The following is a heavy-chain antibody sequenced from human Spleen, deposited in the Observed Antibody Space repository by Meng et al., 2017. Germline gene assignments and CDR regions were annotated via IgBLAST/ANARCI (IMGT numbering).Heavy chain of an antibody. CDR2: SHHSGST. D-gene: IGHD4-17*01. Sequence: QLQLQESGSGLVRPSGTLSLTCGVSGVSISSNKWWSWVRQPPGKGLEWIGESHHSGSTNYNPSLKSRVTISVDKSQNQFSLRLTSVTATDTAVYYCTTLYGDGDSTSWGQGTLVTVSS. CDR1: GVSISSNKW. V-gene: IGHV4-4*02. CDR3: TTLYGDGDSTS. J-gene: IGHJ4*02.